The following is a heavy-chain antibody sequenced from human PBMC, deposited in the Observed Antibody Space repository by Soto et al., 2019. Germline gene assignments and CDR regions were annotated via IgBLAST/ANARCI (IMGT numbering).Heavy chain of an antibody. D-gene: IGHD2-8*01. CDR1: GFTFTSSA. CDR2: IAVGSGYT. CDR3: AADATAWQQMVPSDY. V-gene: IGHV1-58*01. Sequence: SVKLYWKASGFTFTSSAFQGVRQARGQRLEWIGWIAVGSGYTNYAQRFQDRVTLTRDMSTATTYMELSRLTSEDTAIYYCAADATAWQQMVPSDYWGQGTLVTVSS. J-gene: IGHJ4*02.